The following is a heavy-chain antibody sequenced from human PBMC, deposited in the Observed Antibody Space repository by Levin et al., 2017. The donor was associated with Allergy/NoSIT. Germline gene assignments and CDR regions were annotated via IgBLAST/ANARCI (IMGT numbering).Heavy chain of an antibody. CDR1: GFTFSNHA. J-gene: IGHJ3*02. CDR2: ISNSGGST. V-gene: IGHV3-23*01. CDR3: AREASWSDGNAFEI. Sequence: GESLKISCAASGFTFSNHAMSWVRQAPGKGLEWVSGISNSGGSTYYADSVKGRFTISRDNSKNTLYFQMNSLRVDDTAVYYCAREASWSDGNAFEIWGQGTMVTVSS. D-gene: IGHD1-26*01.